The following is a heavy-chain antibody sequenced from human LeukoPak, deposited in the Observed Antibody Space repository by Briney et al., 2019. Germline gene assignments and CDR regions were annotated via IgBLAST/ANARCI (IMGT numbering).Heavy chain of an antibody. CDR2: INQNGREK. J-gene: IGHJ4*02. CDR1: GFTFSNYW. D-gene: IGHD3-10*01. CDR3: ARAREAHYNVHSDH. Sequence: GGSLTLSCAASGFTFSNYWMTWVRQDPGKGLEWVANINQNGREKYYVDSVKGRFTISRDNAENSLYLQMNSLRAEDTAVYYCARAREAHYNVHSDHWGQGALVTVSS. V-gene: IGHV3-7*01.